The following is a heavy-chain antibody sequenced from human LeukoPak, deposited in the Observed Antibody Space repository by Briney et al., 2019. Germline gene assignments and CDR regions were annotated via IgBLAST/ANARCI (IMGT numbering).Heavy chain of an antibody. CDR2: ISSSSSYI. Sequence: GGSPRLSCAASGFTFSSYSMNWVRQAPGKGLEWVSSISSSSSYIYYADSVKGRFTISRDNAKNSLYLQMNSLRAEDTAVYYCARVGGYSYGYRVVSYFDYWGQGTLVTVSS. CDR3: ARVGGYSYGYRVVSYFDY. CDR1: GFTFSSYS. J-gene: IGHJ4*02. D-gene: IGHD5-18*01. V-gene: IGHV3-21*01.